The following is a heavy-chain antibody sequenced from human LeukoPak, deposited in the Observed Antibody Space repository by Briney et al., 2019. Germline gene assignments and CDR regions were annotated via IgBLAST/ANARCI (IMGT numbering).Heavy chain of an antibody. V-gene: IGHV4-30-2*01. D-gene: IGHD4-17*01. Sequence: SQTLSLTCAVSGGSISSGGYSWSWIRQPPGKGLEWIGYIYHSGSTYYNPSLKSRVTISVDRSKNQFSLKLSSVTAADTAVYYCARVLYGDAYYYYYYGMDVWGQGTTVTVSS. CDR2: IYHSGST. CDR3: ARVLYGDAYYYYYYGMDV. CDR1: GGSISSGGYS. J-gene: IGHJ6*02.